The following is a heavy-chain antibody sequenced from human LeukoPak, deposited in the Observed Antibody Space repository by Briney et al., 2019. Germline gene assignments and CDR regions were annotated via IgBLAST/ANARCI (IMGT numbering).Heavy chain of an antibody. Sequence: GGSLRLSCAASGFTFDDFGMSWVRQVPGKGLEWVSGINWNGGSTAYADSVRGRFTISRDDAENSLHLQMDSLRAEDTALYFCVRKFSYRSSAYNPHYFDSWGQGALVTVS. CDR2: INWNGGST. D-gene: IGHD6-6*01. J-gene: IGHJ4*02. V-gene: IGHV3-20*04. CDR1: GFTFDDFG. CDR3: VRKFSYRSSAYNPHYFDS.